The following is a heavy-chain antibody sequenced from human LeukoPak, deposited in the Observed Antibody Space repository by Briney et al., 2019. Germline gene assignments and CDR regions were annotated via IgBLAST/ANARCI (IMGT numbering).Heavy chain of an antibody. V-gene: IGHV3-53*01. J-gene: IGHJ3*02. CDR3: ARWSVSNAFDI. CDR2: IYSGGST. CDR1: GFTVSSNY. Sequence: GGSLRLSCAASGFTVSSNYMSWVRQAPGKGLEWVSVIYSGGSTYYADSVKGRFTISRDNSKNTLYLQMNSLRAKDTAVYYCARWSVSNAFDIWGQGTMVTVSS. D-gene: IGHD2-8*01.